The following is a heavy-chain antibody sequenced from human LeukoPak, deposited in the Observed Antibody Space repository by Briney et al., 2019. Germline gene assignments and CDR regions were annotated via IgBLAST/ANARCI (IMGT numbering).Heavy chain of an antibody. Sequence: GGSLRLSCAASGFTFSSYEMNWVRQAPGKGLEWVSYISSSGSTIYYADSVKGRFTISRDNAKNSLYLQMNSLRAEDTAVYHCARAPDYGGNSAVDYWGQGTLVTVSS. CDR3: ARAPDYGGNSAVDY. V-gene: IGHV3-48*03. CDR1: GFTFSSYE. CDR2: ISSSGSTI. D-gene: IGHD4-23*01. J-gene: IGHJ4*02.